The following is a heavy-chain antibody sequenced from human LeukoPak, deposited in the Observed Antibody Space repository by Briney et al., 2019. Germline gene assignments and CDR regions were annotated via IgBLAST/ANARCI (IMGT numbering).Heavy chain of an antibody. CDR1: GFTFSSYA. Sequence: PGGSLRLSCAASGFTFSSYAMSWVRQAPGEGLEWVSAISGSGGSTYYADSVKGRFTISRDNSKNTLFLQMNSLRAEDAAVYYCAKGTWFGDYPVPFDSWGQGTLVAVSS. V-gene: IGHV3-23*01. CDR2: ISGSGGST. D-gene: IGHD3-10*01. J-gene: IGHJ4*02. CDR3: AKGTWFGDYPVPFDS.